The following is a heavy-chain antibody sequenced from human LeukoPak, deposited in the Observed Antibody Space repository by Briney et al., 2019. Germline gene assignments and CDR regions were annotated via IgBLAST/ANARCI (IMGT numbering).Heavy chain of an antibody. Sequence: PGGSLRLSCAASAFSLSAYNMNWVRQAPGKGLEWVSSISYTGTYIYYADSVKGRFTISRDNAKNSLYLQMNSLRAEDTAVYYCARGWGIAGNAFDIWGQGTMVTVSS. V-gene: IGHV3-21*01. CDR2: ISYTGTYI. J-gene: IGHJ3*02. D-gene: IGHD6-13*01. CDR1: AFSLSAYN. CDR3: ARGWGIAGNAFDI.